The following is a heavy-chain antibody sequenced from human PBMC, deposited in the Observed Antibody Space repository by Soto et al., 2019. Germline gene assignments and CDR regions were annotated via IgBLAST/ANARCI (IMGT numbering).Heavy chain of an antibody. V-gene: IGHV1-69*01. D-gene: IGHD3-22*01. J-gene: IGHJ3*02. CDR1: GGTFSSYA. CDR3: ARAGTYDYDISGHPDAFDI. CDR2: IIPVFGKT. Sequence: QVQLVQSGAEVKKPGSSVKLSCKASGGTFSSYAINWVRQAPGQGLEWMGGIIPVFGKTNYAQRFQGRVTITADESTTTSYMEVSRLRSEDTAVYYCARAGTYDYDISGHPDAFDIWGQGTMVTVSS.